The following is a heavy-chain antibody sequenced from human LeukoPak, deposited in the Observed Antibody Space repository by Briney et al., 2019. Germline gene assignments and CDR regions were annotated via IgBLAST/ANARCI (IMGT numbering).Heavy chain of an antibody. CDR2: IIPIFGTA. CDR1: GGTFSSYA. CDR3: AREVEVAVDYYYYMDV. V-gene: IGHV1-69*05. D-gene: IGHD2-15*01. Sequence: ASVKVSCKASGGTFSSYAISWVRQAPGQRLEWMGRIIPIFGTANYAQKFQGRVTITTDKSTSTAYMQMSSLRSEDTAVYYCAREVEVAVDYYYYMDVWGKGTTVTVSS. J-gene: IGHJ6*03.